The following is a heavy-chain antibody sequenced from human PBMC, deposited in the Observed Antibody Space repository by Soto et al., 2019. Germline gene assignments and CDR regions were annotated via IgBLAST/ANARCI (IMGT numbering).Heavy chain of an antibody. Sequence: SVKVSCKASGGTFSSYAISWVRQAPGQGREWMGGIIPIFGTANYAQKFQGRVTITADESTSTAYMELSSLRSEDTAVYYCARAVRIVATIAYYYGMDVWGQGXTVTVPS. CDR2: IIPIFGTA. CDR3: ARAVRIVATIAYYYGMDV. D-gene: IGHD6-13*01. J-gene: IGHJ6*02. CDR1: GGTFSSYA. V-gene: IGHV1-69*13.